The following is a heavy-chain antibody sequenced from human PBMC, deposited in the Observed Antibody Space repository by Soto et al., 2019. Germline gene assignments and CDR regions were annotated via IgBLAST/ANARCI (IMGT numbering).Heavy chain of an antibody. D-gene: IGHD3-9*01. V-gene: IGHV4-59*13. Sequence: QVHLQQSGPKQVKSSETLSLTCTASGGSINAFYWNWMRQAPGKGLEWIGYISWSGNTKYSPSLRHRVTMSVDTSTNQFSLSLKTVPAAVTAVYYGVRGCDDLLTGVWLSFNYWGRGTPVTVPS. CDR1: GGSINAFY. CDR2: ISWSGNT. CDR3: VRGCDDLLTGVWLSFNY. J-gene: IGHJ4*02.